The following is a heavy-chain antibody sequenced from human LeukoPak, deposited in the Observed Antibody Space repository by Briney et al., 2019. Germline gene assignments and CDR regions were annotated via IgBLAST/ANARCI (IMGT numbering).Heavy chain of an antibody. CDR2: ISYRGST. J-gene: IGHJ3*02. CDR1: GYSISSGYY. Sequence: SETLSLTCGVSGYSISSGYYWGWIRQTPGKGLEWIGYISYRGSTNYNPSLKSRVTISIDTSNNQFSLRLSSVTAADTAVYYCATNAGPAALDAIDIWGQGTIVIVSS. D-gene: IGHD2-2*01. V-gene: IGHV4-38-2*01. CDR3: ATNAGPAALDAIDI.